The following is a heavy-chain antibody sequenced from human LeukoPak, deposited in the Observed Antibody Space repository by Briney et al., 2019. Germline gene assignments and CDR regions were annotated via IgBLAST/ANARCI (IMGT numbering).Heavy chain of an antibody. J-gene: IGHJ4*02. CDR1: GFTFSSYG. Sequence: GRSLRLSCAASGFTFSSYGMHWVRQAPGKGLEWEAVIWYDGSNKYYADSVKGRFTISRDNSKNTLYLQMNSLRAEDTAVYYCAREYCSGGSCYIFDCWGQGTLVTVSS. CDR3: AREYCSGGSCYIFDC. CDR2: IWYDGSNK. V-gene: IGHV3-33*01. D-gene: IGHD2-15*01.